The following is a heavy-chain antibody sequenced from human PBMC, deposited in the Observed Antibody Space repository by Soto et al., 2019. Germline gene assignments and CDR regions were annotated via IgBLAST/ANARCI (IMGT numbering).Heavy chain of an antibody. CDR1: GNSFSSYV. J-gene: IGHJ6*04. CDR2: ISASNGDT. CDR3: ARRWDSGDYTGKMDV. Sequence: QVHLVQSGGELKKPGASVKVSCRASGNSFSSYVISWVRQAPGQGLEWMGWISASNGDTNYAQKFQGRVIMTTDTSTNTAYMEVRSLTSDDTAVYYCARRWDSGDYTGKMDVWVKGTTVTVSS. V-gene: IGHV1-18*01. D-gene: IGHD4-17*01.